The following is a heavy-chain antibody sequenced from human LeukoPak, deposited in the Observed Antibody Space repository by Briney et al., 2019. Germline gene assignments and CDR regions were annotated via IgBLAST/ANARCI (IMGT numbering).Heavy chain of an antibody. D-gene: IGHD3-22*01. V-gene: IGHV3-9*01. CDR2: ISWNSGSI. CDR3: AKGYYYYDSSGQVDY. J-gene: IGHJ4*02. CDR1: GFTFSSYG. Sequence: PGGSLRLSYAASGFTFSSYGMHWVRQAPGKGLEWVSGISWNSGSIGYADSVKGRFTISRDNAKNSLYLQMNSLRAEDTALYYCAKGYYYYDSSGQVDYWGQGTLVTVSS.